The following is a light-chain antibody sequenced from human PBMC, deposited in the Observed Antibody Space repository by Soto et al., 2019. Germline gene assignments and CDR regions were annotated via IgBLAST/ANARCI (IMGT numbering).Light chain of an antibody. CDR3: QQYSGYPLT. J-gene: IGKJ4*01. CDR2: KTS. V-gene: IGKV1-5*03. Sequence: DIQMTQSPSTLSASVGDRVTITCRASQSISNWLAWYQQKPGKAPKVLIYKTSSLQSGVPSRFSGSGSGTEYTLTISSLQPDDLATYYCQQYSGYPLTFGGGTKVDIK. CDR1: QSISNW.